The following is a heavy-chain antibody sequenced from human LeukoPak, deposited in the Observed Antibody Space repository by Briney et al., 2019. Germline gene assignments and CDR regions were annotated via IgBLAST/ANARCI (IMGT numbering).Heavy chain of an antibody. CDR1: GGSISSYY. CDR2: IYTSGST. CDR3: ARDCRGRAAAGTRYYYYMDV. D-gene: IGHD6-13*01. Sequence: SETLSLTCTVSGGSISSYYWSWIRQPAGKGLEWIGRIYTSGSTNYNPSLKSRVTMSVDTSKNQFSLKLSSMTAADTAVYYCARDCRGRAAAGTRYYYYMDVWGKGTTVTVSS. J-gene: IGHJ6*03. V-gene: IGHV4-4*07.